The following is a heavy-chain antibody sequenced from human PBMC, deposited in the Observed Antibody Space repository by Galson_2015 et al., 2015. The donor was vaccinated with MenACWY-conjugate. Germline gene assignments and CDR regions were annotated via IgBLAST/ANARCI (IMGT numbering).Heavy chain of an antibody. CDR2: IKQDASEK. Sequence: SLRLSCAASGFSFSGSWMSWVRQAPGKGLEWVANIKQDASEKYYVDSVKGRFAISRDNAKTSLYLQMNSLGAEDTAVYCCARGPRYGAFDIWGQGTMVTVSS. CDR1: GFSFSGSW. CDR3: ARGPRYGAFDI. J-gene: IGHJ3*02. V-gene: IGHV3-7*03. D-gene: IGHD4-17*01.